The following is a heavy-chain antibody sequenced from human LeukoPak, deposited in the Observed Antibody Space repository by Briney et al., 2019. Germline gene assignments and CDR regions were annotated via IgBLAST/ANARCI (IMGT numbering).Heavy chain of an antibody. Sequence: ETLSLTCTVSGGSISSSSYYWGWIRQPPGKGLEWVSAISGSGGSTYYADSVKGRFTISRDNSKNTLYLQMNSLRAEDTAVYYCAKDLDIVVVVYFDYWGQGTLVTVSS. V-gene: IGHV3-23*01. J-gene: IGHJ4*02. D-gene: IGHD2-15*01. CDR3: AKDLDIVVVVYFDY. CDR1: GGSISSSSYY. CDR2: ISGSGGST.